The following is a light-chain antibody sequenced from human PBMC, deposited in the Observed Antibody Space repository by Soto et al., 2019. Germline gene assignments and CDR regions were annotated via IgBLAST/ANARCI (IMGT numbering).Light chain of an antibody. CDR2: DVS. Sequence: QSVLTQPRSVSGSPGQSVAISCTGTSSDVGGYNYVSWFQQHPGKAPKLIIHDVSKWPSGVPDRFSGSKSGKMASLTISGLKAEDEADYYCCSYAGSDTYVFGTGTKLTVL. J-gene: IGLJ1*01. V-gene: IGLV2-11*01. CDR1: SSDVGGYNY. CDR3: CSYAGSDTYV.